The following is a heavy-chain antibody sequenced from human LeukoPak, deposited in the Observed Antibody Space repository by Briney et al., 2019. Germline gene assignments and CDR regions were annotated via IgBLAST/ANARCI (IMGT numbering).Heavy chain of an antibody. V-gene: IGHV3-66*04. D-gene: IGHD6-13*01. Sequence: PGGSLRLSCAASGFTVSSNYMSWVRQAPGKGLEWVSVIYSGGSTYYADSVKGRFTISRDNSKNTLYLQMNSLRAEDTAVYYCARHADAAAGAFDIWGQGTMVTVSS. CDR1: GFTVSSNY. CDR3: ARHADAAAGAFDI. J-gene: IGHJ3*02. CDR2: IYSGGST.